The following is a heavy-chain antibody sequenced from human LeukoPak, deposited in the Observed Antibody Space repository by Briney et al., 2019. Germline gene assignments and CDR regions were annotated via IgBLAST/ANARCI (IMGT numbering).Heavy chain of an antibody. CDR3: ARGRHYYDSSGPRDAFDI. Sequence: SVKVSCKASGGTFSSYAISWVRQAPGQGLEWMGGIIPIFGTANYAQKFQGRVTITTDASTSTAYMELSRLRSEDTAVYYCARGRHYYDSSGPRDAFDIWGQGTMVTVSS. CDR2: IIPIFGTA. V-gene: IGHV1-69*05. CDR1: GGTFSSYA. D-gene: IGHD3-22*01. J-gene: IGHJ3*02.